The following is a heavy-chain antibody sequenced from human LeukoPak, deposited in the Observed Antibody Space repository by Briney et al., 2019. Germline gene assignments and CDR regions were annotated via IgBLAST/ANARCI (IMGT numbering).Heavy chain of an antibody. D-gene: IGHD2-2*01. CDR3: ARETGCSSTSCYGEAFDI. J-gene: IGHJ3*02. CDR1: GFAFSTYS. Sequence: GGSLRLSCAASGFAFSTYSMNWVRQAPGKGLEWVAAINTRSKTHYADSVKGRFTMSRDNAKNSLYLQMNSLRAEDTAVYYCARETGCSSTSCYGEAFDIWGQGTMVTVSS. V-gene: IGHV3-21*01. CDR2: INTRSKT.